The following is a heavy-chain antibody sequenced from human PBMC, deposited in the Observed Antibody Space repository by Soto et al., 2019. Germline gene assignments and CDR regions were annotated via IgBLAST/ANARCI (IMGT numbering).Heavy chain of an antibody. D-gene: IGHD6-19*01. V-gene: IGHV1-46*01. J-gene: IGHJ5*02. CDR1: GYTFTSYA. CDR3: ASSGYSSGWKNWFDP. Sequence: ASVKVSCKASGYTFTSYAMQWVRQAPGQGLEWMGIINPSGGSTSYAQKFQGRVTMTRDTSTGTVYMELSSLRSEDTAVYYCASSGYSSGWKNWFDPWGQGTLVTVS. CDR2: INPSGGST.